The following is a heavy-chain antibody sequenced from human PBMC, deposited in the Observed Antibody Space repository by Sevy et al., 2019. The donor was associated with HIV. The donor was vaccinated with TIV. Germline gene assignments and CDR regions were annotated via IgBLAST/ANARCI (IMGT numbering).Heavy chain of an antibody. CDR3: VKARGGTNYNWFDP. CDR1: GFTFGNYA. V-gene: IGHV3-64D*06. Sequence: GGSLRLSCSASGFTFGNYAMHWVRQAPGKGLEYVSSISANGGSTYYTDSVKGRFTISRDDSKNTLYLQMTILRADDTAVYHCVKARGGTNYNWFDPWGQGTLVTVSS. D-gene: IGHD2-15*01. J-gene: IGHJ5*02. CDR2: ISANGGST.